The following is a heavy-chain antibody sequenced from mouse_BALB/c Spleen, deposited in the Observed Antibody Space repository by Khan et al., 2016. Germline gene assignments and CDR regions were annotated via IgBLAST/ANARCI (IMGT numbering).Heavy chain of an antibody. Sequence: QIQLVQSGPELKKPGETVKISCKASGYTFTNYGMNWVKQAPGKGLKWMGWINTYTGEPTYADDFKGRFAFSLETSASTAYLQINNLKNEDTATYFCARLLRSWVAYWGQGTLVTVSA. CDR3: ARLLRSWVAY. V-gene: IGHV9-3-1*01. D-gene: IGHD1-1*01. CDR2: INTYTGEP. CDR1: GYTFTNYG. J-gene: IGHJ3*01.